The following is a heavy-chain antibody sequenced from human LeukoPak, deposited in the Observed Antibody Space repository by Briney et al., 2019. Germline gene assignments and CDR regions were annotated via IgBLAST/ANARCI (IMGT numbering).Heavy chain of an antibody. J-gene: IGHJ3*02. D-gene: IGHD2-2*01. Sequence: GRSLRLSCAASGFTFDDYAMHWVRQAPGKGLEWVSSISWNSGSIGYADSVKGRFTISRDNAKNSLYLQMNSLRAEDTALYYCAGGWCSSTGCFPSRGRFDIWGQGTMVTVSS. CDR2: ISWNSGSI. V-gene: IGHV3-9*01. CDR3: AGGWCSSTGCFPSRGRFDI. CDR1: GFTFDDYA.